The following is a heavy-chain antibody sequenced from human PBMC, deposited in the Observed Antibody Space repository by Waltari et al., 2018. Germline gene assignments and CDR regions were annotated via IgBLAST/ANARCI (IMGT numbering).Heavy chain of an antibody. J-gene: IGHJ6*02. V-gene: IGHV4-38-2*02. Sequence: QLQESGPGLVKPSETLSLTCSVSGFSITRSYWAWIRQPPGKVLEWIGSVFHTGSPSYNPSLKSRVTISVDSSKNQFTLRLTAVTAADTAVYYCAGEKARYGFDVWGQGTTVTVSS. CDR1: GFSITRSY. CDR2: VFHTGSP. CDR3: AGEKARYGFDV.